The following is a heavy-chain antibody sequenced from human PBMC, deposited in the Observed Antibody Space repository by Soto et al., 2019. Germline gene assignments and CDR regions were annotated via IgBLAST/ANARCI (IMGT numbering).Heavy chain of an antibody. V-gene: IGHV3-23*01. D-gene: IGHD2-8*01. CDR1: GFTFNDYA. J-gene: IGHJ3*02. Sequence: EVQLLESGGDLVQPGGSLRLSCAASGFTFNDYALTWVRQVPGKGLEWVSSLSSRGFSTHYAESVKGRFTISRDNIKNPVYLQMNSLRAEDTAVYYCASDRAVYCSNGICRDAFDIWGQGTLVTVSS. CDR3: ASDRAVYCSNGICRDAFDI. CDR2: LSSRGFST.